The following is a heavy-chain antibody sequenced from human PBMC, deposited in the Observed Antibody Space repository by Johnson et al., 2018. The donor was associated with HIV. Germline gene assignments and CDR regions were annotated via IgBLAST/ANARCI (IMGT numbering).Heavy chain of an antibody. CDR1: GFTFSSYG. J-gene: IGHJ3*02. CDR3: RVVTGAFDI. D-gene: IGHD4-23*01. V-gene: IGHV3-30*03. CDR2: ISYDGSNK. Sequence: QEQLVESGGGVVQPGRSLRLSCAASGFTFSSYGMHWVRQAPGKGLEWVAVISYDGSNKYYADSVKGRFTISRDNSKNTLYLQMNSLRAEDTAVYYCRVVTGAFDIWGQGTMVTVSS.